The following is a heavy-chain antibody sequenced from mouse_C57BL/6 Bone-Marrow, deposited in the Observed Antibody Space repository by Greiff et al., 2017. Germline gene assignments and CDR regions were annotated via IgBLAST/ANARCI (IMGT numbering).Heavy chain of an antibody. J-gene: IGHJ1*03. CDR2: IYPRDGST. Sequence: VQLQQSDAELVKPGASVKISCKVSGYTFTDHTIHWMKQRPEQGLEWIGYIYPRDGSTKYNEKFKGKATLTADKSSSTAYMQLNSLTSEDSAVYFCARRGDYSNYDWYFDVWGTGTTVTVSS. D-gene: IGHD2-5*01. V-gene: IGHV1-78*01. CDR1: GYTFTDHT. CDR3: ARRGDYSNYDWYFDV.